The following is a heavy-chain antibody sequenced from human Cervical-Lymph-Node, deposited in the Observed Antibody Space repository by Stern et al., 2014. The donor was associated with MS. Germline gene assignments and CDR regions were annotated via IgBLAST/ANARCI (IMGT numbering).Heavy chain of an antibody. J-gene: IGHJ4*02. CDR2: IIPIFGTA. Sequence: DQLVESGAEVKKPGSSVKVSCKASGGTFSSYAISWVRQAPGQGLEWRGGIIPIFGTANYAQKFQGRVTITADESTSTAYMELSSLRSEDTAVYYCARGTSGTVTNMAFDYWGQGTLVTVSS. D-gene: IGHD4-17*01. CDR1: GGTFSSYA. CDR3: ARGTSGTVTNMAFDY. V-gene: IGHV1-69*01.